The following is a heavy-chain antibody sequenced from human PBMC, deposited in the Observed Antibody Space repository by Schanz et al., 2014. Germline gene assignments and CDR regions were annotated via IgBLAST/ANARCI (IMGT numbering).Heavy chain of an antibody. CDR1: GFIFRSFG. V-gene: IGHV3-23*04. CDR3: ARPPHDSSGYYPFDY. J-gene: IGHJ4*02. Sequence: GQLVESGGGVVQPGKSLRLSCATSGFIFRSFGIHWVRQAPGKGLEWVSAISGRDGSTYYADSVKGRFTISRDNSKNTLYLQMNSLRAEDTAVYYCARPPHDSSGYYPFDYWGQGTLXTVSS. D-gene: IGHD3-22*01. CDR2: ISGRDGST.